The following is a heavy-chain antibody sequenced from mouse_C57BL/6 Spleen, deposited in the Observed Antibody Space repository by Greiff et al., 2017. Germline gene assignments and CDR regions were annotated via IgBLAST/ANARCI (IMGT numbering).Heavy chain of an antibody. J-gene: IGHJ4*01. CDR2: IDPSDSYT. Sequence: QVQLQQPGAELVRPGTSVKLSCKASGYTFTSYWMHWVKQRPGQGLEWIGVIDPSDSYTNYNQKFKGKATLTVDTSSSTAYMQLSSLTSEDSAVYYWARPTTVVPAMDYWGQGTSVTVSS. D-gene: IGHD1-1*01. CDR3: ARPTTVVPAMDY. V-gene: IGHV1-59*01. CDR1: GYTFTSYW.